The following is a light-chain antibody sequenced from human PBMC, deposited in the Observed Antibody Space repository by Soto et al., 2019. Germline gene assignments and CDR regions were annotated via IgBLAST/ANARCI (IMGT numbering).Light chain of an antibody. CDR1: QSVSSY. J-gene: IGKJ4*01. CDR3: QQRSNWTMT. CDR2: EGS. Sequence: DIVLTQSPATRSLSPGQTATLSCRASQSVSSYLAWYQQKAGQAPRLLIYEGSNRATGIPTRFSGIGTGTDFTLTSSGLENEDVEVYDGQQRSNWTMTFGGGTKVDIK. V-gene: IGKV3-11*01.